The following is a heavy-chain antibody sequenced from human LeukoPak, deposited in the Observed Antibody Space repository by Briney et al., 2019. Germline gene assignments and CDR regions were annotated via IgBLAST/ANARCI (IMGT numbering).Heavy chain of an antibody. CDR1: GFTFSSYA. CDR2: IIGSGGST. V-gene: IGHV3-23*01. Sequence: PGGSLRLSCAASGFTFSSYAMSWVRQAPGKGLEWVSAIIGSGGSTYYADSVKGRLTISRDNSKNTLYLQMNSLRAEDTAVYYCAKMGSYCSSTSCPQGPFDYWGQGTLVTVSS. CDR3: AKMGSYCSSTSCPQGPFDY. J-gene: IGHJ4*02. D-gene: IGHD2-2*01.